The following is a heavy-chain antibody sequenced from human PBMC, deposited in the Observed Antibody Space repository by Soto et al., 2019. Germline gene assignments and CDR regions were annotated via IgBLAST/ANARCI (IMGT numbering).Heavy chain of an antibody. CDR1: GGTFSSYT. J-gene: IGHJ4*02. CDR3: ARDGPLIGPISGLDY. Sequence: SVKVSCKASGGTFSSYTISWVRQAPGQGLEWMGRIIPILGIANYAQKFQGRVTITADKSTSTAYMELSSLRSEDTAVYYCARDGPLIGPISGLDYWGQGTLVTV. D-gene: IGHD2-15*01. CDR2: IIPILGIA. V-gene: IGHV1-69*04.